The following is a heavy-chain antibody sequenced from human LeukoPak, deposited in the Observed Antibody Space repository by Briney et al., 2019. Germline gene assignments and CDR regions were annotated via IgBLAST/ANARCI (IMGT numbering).Heavy chain of an antibody. CDR3: ARDLSCSSTSCYFDYYYYYMDV. CDR2: IYSGGST. D-gene: IGHD2-2*01. V-gene: IGHV3-53*01. J-gene: IGHJ6*03. Sequence: GGSLRLSCAASGFTVSSNYMSWVRQAPGKGLEWVSVIYSGGSTYYADSVKGRFTISRDNAKNSLYLQMNSLRAEDTAVYYCARDLSCSSTSCYFDYYYYYMDVWGKGTTVTVSS. CDR1: GFTVSSNY.